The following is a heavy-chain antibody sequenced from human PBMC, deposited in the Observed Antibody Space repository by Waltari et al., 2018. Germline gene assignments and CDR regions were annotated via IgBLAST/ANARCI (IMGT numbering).Heavy chain of an antibody. CDR3: ARRSLLRFLDY. CDR1: GYIFNSNS. J-gene: IGHJ4*02. D-gene: IGHD3-16*01. CDR2: FFPSYGAT. V-gene: IGHV1-46*02. Sequence: VQLVQSGAEVKKPGASVKISCQTSGYIFNSNSIHWVRQAPGQGLQWIAVFFPSYGATISAPKFQGRVNMTSDPSTSTVSMELTSLGSEDTAVYYCARRSLLRFLDYWGQGTLVTVSS.